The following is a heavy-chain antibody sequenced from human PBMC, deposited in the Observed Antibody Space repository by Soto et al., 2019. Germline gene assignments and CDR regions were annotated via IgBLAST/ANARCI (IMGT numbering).Heavy chain of an antibody. CDR2: LHSGGDT. J-gene: IGHJ6*02. Sequence: EVQLVESGGGLVQPGGSLRLSCVASGIPVSSNYMTWVRQAPGKGLEWVSVLHSGGDTYYANSVKDRFTISRHYSTNTLCLQRNRLTSEDTAVNYCVRDAPYYYASRMDVWGQGTTVTVSS. CDR1: GIPVSSNY. D-gene: IGHD3-10*01. CDR3: VRDAPYYYASRMDV. V-gene: IGHV3-53*04.